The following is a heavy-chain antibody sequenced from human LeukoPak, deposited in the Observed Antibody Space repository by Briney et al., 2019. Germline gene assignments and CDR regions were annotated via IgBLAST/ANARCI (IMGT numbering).Heavy chain of an antibody. Sequence: QPGGSLRLSCAASGFTVSSNYMSWVRQAPGKGLEWVSVIYSGGSTYYADSVKGRFTISRHNSKNTLYLQMNSLRAEDTAVYYCARDTLIAVAGIYYYYGMDVWGQGTTVTVSS. J-gene: IGHJ6*02. CDR1: GFTVSSNY. CDR2: IYSGGST. D-gene: IGHD6-19*01. V-gene: IGHV3-53*04. CDR3: ARDTLIAVAGIYYYYGMDV.